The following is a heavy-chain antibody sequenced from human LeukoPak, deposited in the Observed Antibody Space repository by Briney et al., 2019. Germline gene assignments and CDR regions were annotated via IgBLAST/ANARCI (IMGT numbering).Heavy chain of an antibody. CDR1: GGSFSDYY. D-gene: IGHD4-17*01. V-gene: IGHV4-34*01. Sequence: SETLSLTCAVYGGSFSDYYWSWIRQPPGKGLEWIGEINHSGSTNYNPSLKSRVTISVDTSKNQFSLKLSSVTAADTAVYYCARVDYGDFSLDYWGQGTLVTVSS. CDR2: INHSGST. J-gene: IGHJ4*02. CDR3: ARVDYGDFSLDY.